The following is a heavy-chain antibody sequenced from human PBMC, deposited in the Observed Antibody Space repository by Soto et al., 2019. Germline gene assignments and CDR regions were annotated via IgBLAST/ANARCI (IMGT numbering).Heavy chain of an antibody. CDR2: ISWNSASM. CDR1: GFTFDDYA. Sequence: GGSLRLSCAASGFTFDDYAMHWVRQAPGKGLEWVSGISWNSASMDYADSAKDRFSISRDNAENSLYLQMNILKIEDTAFYYCARSFSDSYYDLDFWGQGTMVTVSS. V-gene: IGHV3-9*01. D-gene: IGHD1-26*01. CDR3: ARSFSDSYYDLDF. J-gene: IGHJ4*02.